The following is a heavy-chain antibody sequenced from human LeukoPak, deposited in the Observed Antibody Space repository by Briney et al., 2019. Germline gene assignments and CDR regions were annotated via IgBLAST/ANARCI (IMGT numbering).Heavy chain of an antibody. CDR1: GATFSSNA. Sequence: ASVKVSFKSSGATFSSNAISWVRQAPGQGLEWMGGIIPIIGTTNYAQQFQGRVTITTDESTSTASMELSSVRSADTAVYYCARAVLRYFDCTSYSYYYCMDVWGKGTTVTVSS. CDR3: ARAVLRYFDCTSYSYYYCMDV. CDR2: IIPIIGTT. D-gene: IGHD3-9*01. J-gene: IGHJ6*03. V-gene: IGHV1-69*05.